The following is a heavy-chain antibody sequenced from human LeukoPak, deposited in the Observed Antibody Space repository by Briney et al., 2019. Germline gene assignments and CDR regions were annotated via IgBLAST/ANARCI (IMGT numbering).Heavy chain of an antibody. Sequence: SVKVSCKASGGTFSSYAISWVRQAPGQGLEWMGGIIPIFGTANYAQKFQGRVTITADESTSTAYMELSSLRSEDTAVYYCARDRSGYSYGYDYWGQGTLVTVSS. V-gene: IGHV1-69*01. J-gene: IGHJ4*02. CDR2: IIPIFGTA. CDR1: GGTFSSYA. D-gene: IGHD5-18*01. CDR3: ARDRSGYSYGYDY.